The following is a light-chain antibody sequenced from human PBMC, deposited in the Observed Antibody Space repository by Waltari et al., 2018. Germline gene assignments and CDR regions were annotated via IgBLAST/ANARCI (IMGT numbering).Light chain of an antibody. CDR2: WAS. Sequence: DIVMTQSPDSLAVSLGERATINCKSSQSVLYNSDNKNYLAWYQQKPGQPPQLLIYWASIQESGVPDRFSGSGSGTDFTLTISSLQAEDVAVYYCQQYYRTPRTYGQGTKLEIK. J-gene: IGKJ2*02. CDR1: QSVLYNSDNKNY. V-gene: IGKV4-1*01. CDR3: QQYYRTPRT.